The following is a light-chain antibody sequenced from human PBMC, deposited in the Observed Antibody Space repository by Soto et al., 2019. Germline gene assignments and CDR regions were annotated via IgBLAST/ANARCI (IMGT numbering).Light chain of an antibody. CDR2: DAS. Sequence: EIVLTQSPGTLSLSPWERATLSCRASQRVASSHLAWYRQKPGQTPRLLIYDASSRAPGIPDRISGSGSGTEFTLTISSLQSVDFAVYYCQQYNNWLTWTFGQGTKVDIK. J-gene: IGKJ1*01. CDR1: QRVASSH. CDR3: QQYNNWLTWT. V-gene: IGKV3D-15*01.